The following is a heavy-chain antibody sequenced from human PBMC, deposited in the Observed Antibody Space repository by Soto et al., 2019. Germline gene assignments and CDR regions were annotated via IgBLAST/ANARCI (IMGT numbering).Heavy chain of an antibody. CDR2: IIPILGIA. CDR1: GGTFSSYA. CDR3: ARLGIDCSSTSSYYDVDY. D-gene: IGHD2-2*01. J-gene: IGHJ4*02. Sequence: QVQLVQSGAEVKKPGSSVKVSCKASGGTFSSYAISWVRQAPGQGLEWMGRIIPILGIANYAQKFQGRVTITADKSTSTAYMELSSLRSEDTAVYYCARLGIDCSSTSSYYDVDYWGQGTLVTVSS. V-gene: IGHV1-69*02.